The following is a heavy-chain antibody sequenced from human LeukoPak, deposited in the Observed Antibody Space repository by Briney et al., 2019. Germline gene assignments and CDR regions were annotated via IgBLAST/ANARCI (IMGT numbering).Heavy chain of an antibody. V-gene: IGHV1-18*01. CDR1: GYTFTSYG. D-gene: IGHD3-10*01. CDR3: AKGSGEISITYNWFDP. CDR2: ISAYNGNT. Sequence: ASVKVSCKASGYTFTSYGISWVRQAPGQGLEWMGWISAYNGNTNYAQKLQGRVTMTTDTSTSTAYMELSSLRSEDTAVYYCAKGSGEISITYNWFDPWGQGTLVTVSS. J-gene: IGHJ5*02.